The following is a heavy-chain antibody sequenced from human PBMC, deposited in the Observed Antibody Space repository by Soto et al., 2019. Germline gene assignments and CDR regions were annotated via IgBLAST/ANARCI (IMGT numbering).Heavy chain of an antibody. CDR3: ARDGLGAYTYGSYYFDY. J-gene: IGHJ4*02. CDR1: GFTFSNYA. Sequence: EVQLLESGGGLVQPGGSLRLSCAASGFTFSNYAMSWVRQAPGKGLEWVSTISTSGGSTYSADSVKGRFTISRDNSKNTRYLQMNSLRAEDTSVYYCARDGLGAYTYGSYYFDYWGQGTLFTVSS. D-gene: IGHD5-18*01. CDR2: ISTSGGST. V-gene: IGHV3-23*01.